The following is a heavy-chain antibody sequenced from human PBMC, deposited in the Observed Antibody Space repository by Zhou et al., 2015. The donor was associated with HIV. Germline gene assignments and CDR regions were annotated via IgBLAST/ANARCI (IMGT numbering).Heavy chain of an antibody. Sequence: EVQLFGSLGGGLGTAWGGPVRLSCAASGFTFSSYAMSWVRQAPGKGLEWVSAISGSGGSTYYADSVKGRFTISRDNSKNTLYLQMNSLRAEDTAVYYCAMGPPRLVRFLEWLFCPFDYWGQGTLVTVSS. J-gene: IGHJ4*02. CDR3: AMGPPRLVRFLEWLFCPFDY. CDR1: GFTFSSYA. CDR2: ISGSGGST. V-gene: IGHV3-23*01. D-gene: IGHD3-3*01.